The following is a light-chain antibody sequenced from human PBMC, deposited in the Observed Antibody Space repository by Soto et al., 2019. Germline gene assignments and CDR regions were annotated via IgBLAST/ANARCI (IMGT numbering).Light chain of an antibody. V-gene: IGKV1-39*01. CDR3: QQSYSTPPAYT. CDR2: AAS. Sequence: DIQMTQSPSSLSASVGDRVTITCRASQSISSYLNWYQQKPGKAPKLLIYAASSLQSGVPSRFNGKWFWTDFTLTISSLQPEDFATYYCQQSYSTPPAYTFGQGTKLEIK. CDR1: QSISSY. J-gene: IGKJ2*01.